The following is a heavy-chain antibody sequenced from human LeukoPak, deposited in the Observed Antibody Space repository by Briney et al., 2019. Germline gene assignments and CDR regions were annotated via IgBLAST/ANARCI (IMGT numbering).Heavy chain of an antibody. CDR3: ARVGGYSGSCLIY. CDR1: GYTFTSYY. Sequence: ASVKVSCKASGYTFTSYYMHWVRQAPGQGLEGMGIINPSGGSTSYAQKFQGRVTMTRDTSTSTVYMEQSRLRSQHTGLYYCARVGGYSGSCLIYWGQGTLVTVSS. CDR2: INPSGGST. D-gene: IGHD1-26*01. J-gene: IGHJ4*02. V-gene: IGHV1-46*01.